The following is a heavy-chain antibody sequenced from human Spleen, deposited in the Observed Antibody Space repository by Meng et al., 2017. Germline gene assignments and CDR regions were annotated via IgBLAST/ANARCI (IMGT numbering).Heavy chain of an antibody. CDR3: ARDRCSSARCYHYFDY. CDR2: IYTSGST. D-gene: IGHD2-2*01. CDR1: GGSISSYY. V-gene: IGHV4-4*07. Sequence: SETLSLTCTVSGGSISSYYWSWIRQPAGKGLEWIGRIYTSGSTNYNPSLKSRVTMSVDTSKNQFSLRLSFVTAADTAVYYCARDRCSSARCYHYFDYWGQGSLVTVSS. J-gene: IGHJ4*02.